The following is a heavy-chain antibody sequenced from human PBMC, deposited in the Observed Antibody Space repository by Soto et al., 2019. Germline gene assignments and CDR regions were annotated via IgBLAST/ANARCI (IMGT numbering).Heavy chain of an antibody. J-gene: IGHJ4*02. Sequence: ASVKVSCKASGFTFTSSAMQWVRQARGQRLEWIGWIVVGSGNTNYAQKFQERVTITRDMSTSTAYMELSSLRSEDTAVYYCAAVYYDYIWGSYRPHPFYYFDYWGQGTLVTAPQ. V-gene: IGHV1-58*02. CDR3: AAVYYDYIWGSYRPHPFYYFDY. CDR2: IVVGSGNT. CDR1: GFTFTSSA. D-gene: IGHD3-16*02.